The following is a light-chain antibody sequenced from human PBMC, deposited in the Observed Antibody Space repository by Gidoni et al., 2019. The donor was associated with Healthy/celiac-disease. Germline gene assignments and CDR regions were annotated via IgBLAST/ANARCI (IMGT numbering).Light chain of an antibody. CDR1: QSVLYSSNNKNY. J-gene: IGKJ2*01. V-gene: IGKV4-1*01. CDR2: WAS. Sequence: DIVMTQSPDSLAVSLGERATINCKSSQSVLYSSNNKNYLAWYHQKPGQPPKLLIYWASTRESGVPDRFSGSGSGTDFTLTISSLQAEDVAVYYCQQYYSTWYTFGQGTKLEIK. CDR3: QQYYSTWYT.